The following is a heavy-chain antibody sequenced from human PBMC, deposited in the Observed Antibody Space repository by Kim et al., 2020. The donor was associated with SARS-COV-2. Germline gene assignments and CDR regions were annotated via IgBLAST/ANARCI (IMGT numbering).Heavy chain of an antibody. D-gene: IGHD2-2*01. Sequence: ASVKVSCKASGYTFTSYAMHWVRQAPGQRLEWMGWINAGNGNTKYSQKFQGRVTITRDTSASTAYMELSSLRSEDTAVYYCARDKWLRDIVVVPAATNWFDPWGQGTLVTVSS. CDR1: GYTFTSYA. J-gene: IGHJ5*02. V-gene: IGHV1-3*01. CDR3: ARDKWLRDIVVVPAATNWFDP. CDR2: INAGNGNT.